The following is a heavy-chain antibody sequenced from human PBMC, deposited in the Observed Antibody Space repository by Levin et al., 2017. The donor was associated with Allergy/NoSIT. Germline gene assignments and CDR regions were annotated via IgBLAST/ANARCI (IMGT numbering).Heavy chain of an antibody. CDR2: IYSSGST. J-gene: IGHJ4*02. CDR3: ARNKALSSSGYFDY. CDR1: GGSFSSGAYH. V-gene: IGHV4-31*03. D-gene: IGHD6-6*01. Sequence: SQTLSLTCTVSGGSFSSGAYHWSWIRQHPGKGLEWIGYIYSSGSTYYNPSLKSRVTISLDTSKNQFSLKLTSVTAADTAVYYCARNKALSSSGYFDYWGQGTLVTVSS.